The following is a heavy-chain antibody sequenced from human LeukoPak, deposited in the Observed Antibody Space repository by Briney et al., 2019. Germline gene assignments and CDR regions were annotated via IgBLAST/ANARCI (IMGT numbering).Heavy chain of an antibody. V-gene: IGHV3-23*01. Sequence: PGGSLRLSCAASGFSFSSYAMSWVRQAPGKGLEWVSAISGSGGTTYYADSVKGRFTISRDNSKNTLYLQMNSLRAEDTAEYYCARARTYSSSWYGYFQHWGQGTLVTVSS. CDR2: ISGSGGTT. CDR1: GFSFSSYA. D-gene: IGHD6-13*01. J-gene: IGHJ1*01. CDR3: ARARTYSSSWYGYFQH.